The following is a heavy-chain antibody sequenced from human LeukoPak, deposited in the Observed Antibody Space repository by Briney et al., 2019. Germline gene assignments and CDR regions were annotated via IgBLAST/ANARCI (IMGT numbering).Heavy chain of an antibody. CDR3: ASLYFYGWGSFPNY. CDR1: GGSISRRYYY. D-gene: IGHD3-16*01. Sequence: PSETLSLTCAVSGGSISRRYYYWGWIRQPPGKGLEWIGTIHDSGSTYYSPSLKSQVTISVDTSNNQFSLKLSSVTAGDTAVYYCASLYFYGWGSFPNYWGQGILVTVST. V-gene: IGHV4-39*01. J-gene: IGHJ4*02. CDR2: IHDSGST.